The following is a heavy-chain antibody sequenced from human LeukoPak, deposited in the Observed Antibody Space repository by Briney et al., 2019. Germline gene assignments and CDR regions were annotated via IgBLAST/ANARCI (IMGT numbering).Heavy chain of an antibody. J-gene: IGHJ4*02. CDR1: GGSISIYY. V-gene: IGHV4-59*01. CDR3: ARGPYYYDSSGYSSLDY. Sequence: KTSETLSLTRSVSGGSISIYYWTWIRQIPGKGLEWIGYIYYTGTTNYNPSLKSRVTISVDTSKNQFSLRLSSVTAADTAVYYCARGPYYYDSSGYSSLDYWGQGTLVTVSS. D-gene: IGHD3-22*01. CDR2: IYYTGTT.